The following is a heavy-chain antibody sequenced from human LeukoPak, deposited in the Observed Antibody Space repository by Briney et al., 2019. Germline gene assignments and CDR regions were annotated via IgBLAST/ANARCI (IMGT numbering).Heavy chain of an antibody. J-gene: IGHJ4*02. D-gene: IGHD6-13*01. Sequence: GGSLRLSCAASGFNFSSYWMHWVRQVPGKGPVWVSHVNRDGSSIRYADSVKSRFTISRDNAKNTVYLQMNSLRFEDTAVYHCARSAAGFDSWGQGTLVTVSS. CDR1: GFNFSSYW. CDR3: ARSAAGFDS. CDR2: VNRDGSSI. V-gene: IGHV3-74*01.